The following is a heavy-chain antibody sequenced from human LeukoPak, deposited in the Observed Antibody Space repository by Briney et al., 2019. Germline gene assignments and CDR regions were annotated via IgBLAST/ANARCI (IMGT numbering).Heavy chain of an antibody. D-gene: IGHD6-13*01. V-gene: IGHV3-73*01. J-gene: IGHJ6*03. Sequence: GGSLRLSCAASGFTFSGSAMHWVRQASGKGLEWVGRIRSKANSYATAYAASVKGRFTISRDDSKNTAYLQMNSLKTEDTAVYYCTTRWGSSWYGYYYYYMDVWGKGTTVTVSS. CDR1: GFTFSGSA. CDR2: IRSKANSYAT. CDR3: TTRWGSSWYGYYYYYMDV.